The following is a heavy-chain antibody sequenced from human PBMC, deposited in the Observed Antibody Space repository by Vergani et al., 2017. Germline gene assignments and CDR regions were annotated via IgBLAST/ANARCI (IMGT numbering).Heavy chain of an antibody. V-gene: IGHV3-23*01. CDR1: GFTFTAHG. CDR3: ARHPLGYCSSTSCYDHYYYYMDV. CDR2: ISGSGGST. J-gene: IGHJ6*03. Sequence: EVQLLESGGGSAQPGESLRLSCVASGFTFTAHGLNWVRQAPGKGLEWVSGISGSGGSTYYADSVKGRFTISRDNSKNTLYLQMNSLRAEDTAVYYCARHPLGYCSSTSCYDHYYYYMDVWGKGTTVTVSS. D-gene: IGHD2-2*01.